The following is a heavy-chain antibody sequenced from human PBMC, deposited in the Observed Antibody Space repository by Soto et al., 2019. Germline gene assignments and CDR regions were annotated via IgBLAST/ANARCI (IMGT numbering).Heavy chain of an antibody. V-gene: IGHV1-2*04. CDR2: INPNSSGT. J-gene: IGHJ4*02. CDR1: GYTFTGYY. CDR3: ARVDFWSGNYFDC. D-gene: IGHD3-3*01. Sequence: ASVKVSCKASGYTFTGYYMHWVRQAPGQGLEWMGWINPNSSGTNYAQKFQGWVTMTRDTSISTAYMELSRLRSDDTAVYYCARVDFWSGNYFDCWGQGTLVTVSS.